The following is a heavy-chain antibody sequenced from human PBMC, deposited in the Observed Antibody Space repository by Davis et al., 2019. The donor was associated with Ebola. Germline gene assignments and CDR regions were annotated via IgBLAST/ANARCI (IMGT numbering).Heavy chain of an antibody. CDR2: LHYRGTT. D-gene: IGHD5-18*01. V-gene: IGHV4-39*07. Sequence: SETLSLTCTVSGGSISSGSFYWGWIRQPPGKGLEWIGSLHYRGTTYYNPSLKSRVTMSVDKSKNQFSLKLSSVTAAETAVYYCARVRDTITTFYGLDVWGKGTTVTVSS. J-gene: IGHJ6*04. CDR1: GGSISSGSFY. CDR3: ARVRDTITTFYGLDV.